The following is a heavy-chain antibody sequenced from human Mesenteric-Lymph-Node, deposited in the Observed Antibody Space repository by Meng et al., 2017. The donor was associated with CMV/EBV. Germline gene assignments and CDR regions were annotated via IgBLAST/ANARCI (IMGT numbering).Heavy chain of an antibody. V-gene: IGHV3-21*01. CDR3: ARAALVPAASPSPFDY. CDR1: GLSFSSYS. D-gene: IGHD2-2*01. J-gene: IGHJ4*02. CDR2: ISSSSSYI. Sequence: GESLKISCAASGLSFSSYSMNWVRQAPGKGLEWVSSISSSSSYIYYADSVKGRFTISRDNAKNSLYLQMNSLRDEDTAVYYCARAALVPAASPSPFDYWGQGTLVTVSS.